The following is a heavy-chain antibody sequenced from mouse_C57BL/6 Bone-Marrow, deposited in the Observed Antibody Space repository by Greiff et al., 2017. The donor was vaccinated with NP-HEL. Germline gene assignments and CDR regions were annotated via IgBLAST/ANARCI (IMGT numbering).Heavy chain of an antibody. CDR2: IWGGGST. D-gene: IGHD2-10*01. J-gene: IGHJ4*01. CDR3: AKRLLDDYYAMDY. CDR1: GFSLTSYG. Sequence: VKLVESGPGLVAPSQSLSITCPVSGFSLTSYGVDWVRQPPGKGLEWLGVIWGGGSTNYNSALMSRLSISKDNSKSQVFLKMNSLQTDDTAMYYCAKRLLDDYYAMDYWGQGTSVTVSS. V-gene: IGHV2-9*01.